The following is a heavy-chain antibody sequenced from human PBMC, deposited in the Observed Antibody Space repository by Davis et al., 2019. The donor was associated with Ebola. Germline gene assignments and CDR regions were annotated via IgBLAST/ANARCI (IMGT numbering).Heavy chain of an antibody. Sequence: PGGSLRLSCAASGFTFSSYAMHWVRQAPGKGLEWVAVISYDGSNKYYADSVKGRFTISRDNSKNTLYLQMNSLRAEDTAVYYCARGPAYSSGYFDYWGQGTLVTVSS. D-gene: IGHD6-19*01. CDR3: ARGPAYSSGYFDY. V-gene: IGHV3-30-3*01. CDR1: GFTFSSYA. J-gene: IGHJ4*02. CDR2: ISYDGSNK.